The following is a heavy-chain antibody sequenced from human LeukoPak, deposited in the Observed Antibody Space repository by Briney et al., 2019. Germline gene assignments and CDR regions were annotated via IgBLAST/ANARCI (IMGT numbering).Heavy chain of an antibody. Sequence: GGSLRLSCVASGLTFSSYSMNWVRQAPGEGLGWVSSISTSSTYIYYADSVKGRFTISRDNAKHSLYLQMNSLRAEDTGVYYCARGHPKSPVVVIAVDTFDIWGQGTMVTVSS. J-gene: IGHJ3*02. V-gene: IGHV3-21*01. CDR1: GLTFSSYS. D-gene: IGHD2-21*01. CDR2: ISTSSTYI. CDR3: ARGHPKSPVVVIAVDTFDI.